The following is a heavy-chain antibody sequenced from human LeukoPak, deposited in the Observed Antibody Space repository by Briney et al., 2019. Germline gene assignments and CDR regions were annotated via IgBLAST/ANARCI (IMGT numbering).Heavy chain of an antibody. CDR2: MNPNSGNT. Sequence: ASVKVSCKASGYTFTGYYMHWVRQATGQGLEWMGWMNPNSGNTGYAQKFQGRVTMTRNTSISTAYMELSSLRSEDTAVYYCASSRDYKHSSGASFDYWGQGTLVTVSS. CDR1: GYTFTGYY. CDR3: ASSRDYKHSSGASFDY. D-gene: IGHD3-22*01. V-gene: IGHV1-8*02. J-gene: IGHJ4*02.